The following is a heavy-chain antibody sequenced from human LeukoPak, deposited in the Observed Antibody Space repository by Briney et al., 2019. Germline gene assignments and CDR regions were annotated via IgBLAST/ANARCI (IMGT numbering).Heavy chain of an antibody. Sequence: GGSLRLSCAASGFRFSDYWMFWVRQAPGKGPVWVSHISTDGTSTTYADSVKGRFTISRDNAKNTMYLHMNSLRVEDTAVYYCTRAYGYNWFDPWGQGALVTVSS. V-gene: IGHV3-74*01. J-gene: IGHJ5*02. CDR1: GFRFSDYW. CDR3: TRAYGYNWFDP. CDR2: ISTDGTST. D-gene: IGHD5-24*01.